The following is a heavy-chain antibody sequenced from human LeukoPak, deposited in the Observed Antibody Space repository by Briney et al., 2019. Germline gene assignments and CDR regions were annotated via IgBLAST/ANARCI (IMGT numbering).Heavy chain of an antibody. Sequence: GGSLRLSCAASGFTLRSYSMSWVRQAPGKGLEWVSSINWGSNHIYYADAVQGRFTISRDNAKNSLYLQMNSLRAEDTAIYYCARDNSGWSRDYWGQGTLVTVSS. J-gene: IGHJ4*02. CDR2: INWGSNHI. D-gene: IGHD6-19*01. V-gene: IGHV3-21*06. CDR1: GFTLRSYS. CDR3: ARDNSGWSRDY.